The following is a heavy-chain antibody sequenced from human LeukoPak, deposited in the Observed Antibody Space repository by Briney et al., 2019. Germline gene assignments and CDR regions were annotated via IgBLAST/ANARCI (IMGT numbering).Heavy chain of an antibody. CDR2: INWNGGST. D-gene: IGHD4-11*01. J-gene: IGHJ6*03. CDR3: AREPETTVTTYYYHYMDV. CDR1: GFTFDDYG. V-gene: IGHV3-20*04. Sequence: GGSLRLSCAASGFTFDDYGMSWVRQAPGKGLEWVSGINWNGGSTGYADSVKGRFTISRDNAKNSLYLQMNSLRAEDTALYYCAREPETTVTTYYYHYMDVWGKGTTVTVSS.